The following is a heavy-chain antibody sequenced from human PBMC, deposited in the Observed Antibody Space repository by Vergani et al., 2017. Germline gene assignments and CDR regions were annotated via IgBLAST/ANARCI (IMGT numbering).Heavy chain of an antibody. V-gene: IGHV4-59*01. J-gene: IGHJ6*03. Sequence: QVQLQESGPGLVKPSETLSLTCTVSGGSISSYYWCWIRQPPGKGLEWIGYIYYRGSTNYNPSLKSRVTISVDTSKNQFSLRLSSVTAADTAVYYCARDRSYEGEGMDVWGKGTTVTVSS. CDR3: ARDRSYEGEGMDV. D-gene: IGHD5-12*01. CDR2: IYYRGST. CDR1: GGSISSYY.